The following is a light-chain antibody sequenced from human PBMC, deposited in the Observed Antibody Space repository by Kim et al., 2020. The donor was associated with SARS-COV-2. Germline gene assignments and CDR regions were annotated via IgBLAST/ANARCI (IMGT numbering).Light chain of an antibody. V-gene: IGLV1-40*01. CDR1: SSNIGAGYD. CDR2: GNS. Sequence: VTISCTGSSSNIGAGYDVHWYPQLPGTAPKLLIYGNSNRPSGVPDRFSGSKSGTSASLAITGLQAEDEADYYCQSYDSSLSGSRVFGTGTKVTVL. CDR3: QSYDSSLSGSRV. J-gene: IGLJ1*01.